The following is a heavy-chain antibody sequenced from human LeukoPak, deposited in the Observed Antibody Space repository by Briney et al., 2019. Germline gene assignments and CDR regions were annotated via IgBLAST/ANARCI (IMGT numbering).Heavy chain of an antibody. J-gene: IGHJ5*02. CDR1: GFTFSSYS. Sequence: PGGSLRLSCAASGFTFSSYSMNWVRRAPGKGLEWVSSISSSSSYIYYADSVKGRFTISRDNAKNSLYLQMNSLRAEDTAVYYCARDPYSSGWYGNENYYWFDPWGQGTLVTVSS. CDR3: ARDPYSSGWYGNENYYWFDP. D-gene: IGHD6-19*01. CDR2: ISSSSSYI. V-gene: IGHV3-21*01.